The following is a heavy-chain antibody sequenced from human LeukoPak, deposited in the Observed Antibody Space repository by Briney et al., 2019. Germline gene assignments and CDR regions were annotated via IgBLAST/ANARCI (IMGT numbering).Heavy chain of an antibody. V-gene: IGHV4-30-2*01. J-gene: IGHJ6*02. CDR3: ARAGRRSHYYYYYGMDV. CDR2: IYHSGST. Sequence: SETLSLTCAVSGGSISSGGYSWSWIRRPPGKGLEWIGYIYHSGSTYYNPSLKSRVTISVDRSKNQFSLKLSSVTAADTAVYYCARAGRRSHYYYYYGMDVWGQGTTVTVSS. CDR1: GGSISSGGYS.